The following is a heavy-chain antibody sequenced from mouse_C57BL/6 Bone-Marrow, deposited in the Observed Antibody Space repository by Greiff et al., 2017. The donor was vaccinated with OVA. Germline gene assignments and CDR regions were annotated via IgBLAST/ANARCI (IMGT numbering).Heavy chain of an antibody. J-gene: IGHJ3*01. CDR1: GFTFTDYN. Sequence: VQLQQSGPELVKPGASVKITCKASGFTFTDYNMDWVKQSHGKSLEWIGDINTNNGGTIYKQKLKGKGTLTVENSSSTVYLELRSLTSDDTAVYYYCRRYLDVSAWFAYWGQGTLVTVSA. CDR3: CRRYLDVSAWFAY. D-gene: IGHD1-3*01. V-gene: IGHV1-18*01. CDR2: INTNNGGT.